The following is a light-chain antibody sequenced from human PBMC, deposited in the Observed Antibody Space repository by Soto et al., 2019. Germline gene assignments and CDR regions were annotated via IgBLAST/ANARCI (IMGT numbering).Light chain of an antibody. CDR1: QSISSW. Sequence: DIQMTQSPSTLSASVGDRVTITCRASQSISSWLAWYQQKPGKAPKLLIYKASSLESGIPSRFSGSGSGTEFTLTSSSLQPDEFATYYCQQYNSYSLTLGGGTKVEIK. CDR2: KAS. J-gene: IGKJ4*01. V-gene: IGKV1-5*03. CDR3: QQYNSYSLT.